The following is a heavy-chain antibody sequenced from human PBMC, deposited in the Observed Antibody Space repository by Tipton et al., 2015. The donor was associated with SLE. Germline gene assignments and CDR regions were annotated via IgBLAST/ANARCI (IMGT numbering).Heavy chain of an antibody. CDR1: GYSFFRFA. V-gene: IGHV1-2*02. CDR3: ARECSSTSLLDYFDY. Sequence: QSGPEVKKPGASVKVSCKASGYSFFRFAMNWVRQAPGQGLEWMGWINPNSGGTNYAQKFQGRVTMTRDTSISTAYMELSRLRSDDTAVYYCARECSSTSLLDYFDYWGQGTLVTVSS. CDR2: INPNSGGT. J-gene: IGHJ4*02. D-gene: IGHD2-2*01.